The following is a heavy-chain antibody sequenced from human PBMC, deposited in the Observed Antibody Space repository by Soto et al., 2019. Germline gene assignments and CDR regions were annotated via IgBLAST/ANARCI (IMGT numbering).Heavy chain of an antibody. Sequence: QVQLVESGGGVVQPGRSLRLSCAASGFTFSSYGMHWVRQAPGKGLEWVAVISYDGSNKYYADSVKGRFTISRDNSKXXLXLXXNSLRAEDTAVYYCASMGIAAAVVRDDDYYYGMDVWGQGTTVTVSS. CDR2: ISYDGSNK. CDR3: ASMGIAAAVVRDDDYYYGMDV. J-gene: IGHJ6*02. CDR1: GFTFSSYG. D-gene: IGHD6-13*01. V-gene: IGHV3-30*03.